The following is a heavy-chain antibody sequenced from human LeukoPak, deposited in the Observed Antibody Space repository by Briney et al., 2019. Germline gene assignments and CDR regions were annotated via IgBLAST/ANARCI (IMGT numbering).Heavy chain of an antibody. Sequence: KPGGSLRLSRAASGFTFTDYYISWIRQAPGKGLEWLSYVDAGGRPIFYADSVKGRFTISRDNTKNLVYLQTNSLTVDDTATYYCARSGPTDFWGRGTLVTVSS. CDR2: VDAGGRPI. CDR1: GFTFTDYY. V-gene: IGHV3-11*01. J-gene: IGHJ2*01. D-gene: IGHD6-25*01. CDR3: ARSGPTDF.